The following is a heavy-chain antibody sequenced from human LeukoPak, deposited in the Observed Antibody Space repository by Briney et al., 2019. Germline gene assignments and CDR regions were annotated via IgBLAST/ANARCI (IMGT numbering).Heavy chain of an antibody. CDR3: ARKSASGNYPLDY. J-gene: IGHJ4*02. V-gene: IGHV3-23*01. CDR2: ISGSGGST. D-gene: IGHD3-10*01. CDR1: GFTFSSYG. Sequence: GGSLRLSCAASGFTFSSYGMSWVRQAPGKGLEWVSAISGSGGSTYYADSVKGRFTISRDNSKNTLYLQMNSLRAEDTAVYYCARKSASGNYPLDYWGQGTLVTVPS.